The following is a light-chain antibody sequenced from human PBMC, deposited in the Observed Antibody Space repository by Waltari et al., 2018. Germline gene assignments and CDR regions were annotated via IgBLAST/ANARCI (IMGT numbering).Light chain of an antibody. J-gene: IGKJ4*01. Sequence: DVVLTQSPPSLPVTLGQPASISCKPSQSLVSSDGNTFLNWFLQRPGQSPRRLIYKVSNRDSGVPDRFSGSGSGTDFTLKISRVEAEDVGIYYCMQGTQWPPSLTFGGGTKVEIK. CDR3: MQGTQWPPSLT. V-gene: IGKV2-30*01. CDR1: QSLVSSDGNTF. CDR2: KVS.